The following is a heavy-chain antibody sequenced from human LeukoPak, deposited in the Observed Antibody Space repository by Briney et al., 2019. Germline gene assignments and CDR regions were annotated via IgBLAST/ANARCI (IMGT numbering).Heavy chain of an antibody. V-gene: IGHV3-66*01. CDR1: GLTVGSNY. Sequence: GGSLRLSCAASGLTVGSNYMSWGRQAPGKGLEWVSVISSGGSTYYADSVKGRFTLSRDNSKNTMYLQMNSLRAEDTAVYYCASRVRPGYYYGMDVWGQGTTVTVSS. CDR2: ISSGGST. CDR3: ASRVRPGYYYGMDV. D-gene: IGHD6-6*01. J-gene: IGHJ6*02.